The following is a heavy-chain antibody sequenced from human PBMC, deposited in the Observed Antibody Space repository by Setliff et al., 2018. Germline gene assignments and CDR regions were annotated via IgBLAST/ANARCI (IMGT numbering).Heavy chain of an antibody. V-gene: IGHV3-21*04. CDR2: IDTSSTWI. CDR3: VKDWQNYFDSSGYYGYYDY. D-gene: IGHD3-22*01. J-gene: IGHJ4*02. Sequence: GGSLRLSCAASGFSFTTYTMNWIRQAPGQGLEWVSSIDTSSTWIYYADSVKGRFTISRDNAENSLYLQMNSLRAEDTAVYYCVKDWQNYFDSSGYYGYYDYWGQGTLVTVSS. CDR1: GFSFTTYT.